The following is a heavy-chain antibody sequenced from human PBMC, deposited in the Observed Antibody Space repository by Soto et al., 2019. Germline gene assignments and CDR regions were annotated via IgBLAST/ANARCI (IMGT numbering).Heavy chain of an antibody. CDR2: TYYRSRWYN. Sequence: PSQTLSLTCAISGDSVSGNSAAWNWIRQSPSRGLEWLGRTYYRSRWYNDYAVSVKSRITVTPDTSKNQFSLHLNSVTPEDTAVYYCAREFPYYVRSHSHLDYRGQGALGTVSS. CDR3: AREFPYYVRSHSHLDY. V-gene: IGHV6-1*01. J-gene: IGHJ4*02. CDR1: GDSVSGNSAA. D-gene: IGHD3-16*01.